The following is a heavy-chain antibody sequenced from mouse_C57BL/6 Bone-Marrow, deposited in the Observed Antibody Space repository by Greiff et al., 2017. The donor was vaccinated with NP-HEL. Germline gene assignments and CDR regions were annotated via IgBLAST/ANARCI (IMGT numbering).Heavy chain of an antibody. J-gene: IGHJ2*01. CDR1: DSEVIPIAY. CDR3: ARDGPLYFDY. D-gene: IGHD2-3*01. V-gene: IGHV15-2*01. CDR2: ILPSIGRT. Sequence: QVQLQQSGSELRSPGSSVKLSCKDFDSEVIPIAYMCWVRQKPGHGFEWIGGILPSIGRTIYGEKLEDKATLDADTLSNTAYLELNSLTSEDSAIYYCARDGPLYFDYWGQGTTLTVSS.